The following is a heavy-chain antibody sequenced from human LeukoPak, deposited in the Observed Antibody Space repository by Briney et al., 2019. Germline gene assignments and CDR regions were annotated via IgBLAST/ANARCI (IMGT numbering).Heavy chain of an antibody. CDR2: IYWDNDK. CDR3: AHTLVEIATITWSFDY. V-gene: IGHV2-5*02. Sequence: SGPTLVNPTQTLTLTCTFPGFSLSTSGVGLGWIRQPPGKALEWLTLIYWDNDKRYSPSLKSRLTITKDTSKNQVVLTMTNMDPVDTATYYCAHTLVEIATITWSFDYWGQGTLVTVSS. CDR1: GFSLSTSGVG. J-gene: IGHJ4*02. D-gene: IGHD5-24*01.